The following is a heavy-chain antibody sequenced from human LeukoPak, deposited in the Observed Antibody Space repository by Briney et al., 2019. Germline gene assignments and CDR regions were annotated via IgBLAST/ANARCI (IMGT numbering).Heavy chain of an antibody. CDR1: GFTFDDYA. Sequence: PGGSLRLSCAASGFTFDDYAMHWVRQAPGKGLEWASGISWNSGTIDYADSVKGRFTISRDNAKNSLYLQMNSLRAEDTALYYCAKVQRTGTTPGEFDYWGQGTLVTVSS. V-gene: IGHV3-9*01. CDR2: ISWNSGTI. D-gene: IGHD1-1*01. J-gene: IGHJ4*02. CDR3: AKVQRTGTTPGEFDY.